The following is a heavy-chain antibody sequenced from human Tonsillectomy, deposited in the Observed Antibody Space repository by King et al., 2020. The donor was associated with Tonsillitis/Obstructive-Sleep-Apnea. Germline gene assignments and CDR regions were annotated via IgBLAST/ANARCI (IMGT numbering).Heavy chain of an antibody. Sequence: QLQESGPGLVKPSETLSLTCTVSGGSISSYYWSWLRQPPGKGLEWIGYIYYSGSTNYNPSLKSRVTISVDTSKNQFSLRLSSVTAADTAVYYCARSEGGRYYYYMDVWGKGTTVTVSS. CDR1: GGSISSYY. J-gene: IGHJ6*03. CDR3: ARSEGGRYYYYMDV. V-gene: IGHV4-59*01. CDR2: IYYSGST. D-gene: IGHD1-26*01.